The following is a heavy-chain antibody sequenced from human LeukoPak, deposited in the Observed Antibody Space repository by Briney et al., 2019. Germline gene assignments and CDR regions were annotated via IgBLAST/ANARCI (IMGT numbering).Heavy chain of an antibody. CDR1: GGSISSGGYY. Sequence: SETLSLTCTVSGGSISSGGYYWSWIRQHPGKGLEWIGYIYYSGSTYYNPSLKSRVTISVDTSKKQFSLKLSSVTAADTAVYYCARVENHYDSSGGSDWFDPWGQGTLVTVSS. D-gene: IGHD3-22*01. CDR2: IYYSGST. J-gene: IGHJ5*02. CDR3: ARVENHYDSSGGSDWFDP. V-gene: IGHV4-31*03.